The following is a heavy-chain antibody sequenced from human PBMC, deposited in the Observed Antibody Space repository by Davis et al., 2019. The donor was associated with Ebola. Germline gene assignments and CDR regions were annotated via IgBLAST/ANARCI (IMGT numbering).Heavy chain of an antibody. J-gene: IGHJ6*04. V-gene: IGHV4-39*07. CDR1: GGSISSSSYY. Sequence: PSETLSLTCTVSGGSISSSSYYWGWIRQPPGKGLEWIGSIYYSGSTYYNPSLKSRVTISVDTSKNQFSLKLSSVTAADTAVYYCAREVRPDVWGSYRADVWGKGTTVTVSS. D-gene: IGHD3-16*02. CDR2: IYYSGST. CDR3: AREVRPDVWGSYRADV.